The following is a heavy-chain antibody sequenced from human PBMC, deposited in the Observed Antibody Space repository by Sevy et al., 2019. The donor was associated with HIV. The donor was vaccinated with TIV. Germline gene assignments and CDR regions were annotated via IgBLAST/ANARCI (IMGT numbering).Heavy chain of an antibody. Sequence: GGFLRLSCAASGFTFISYAMSWVRQAPGKGLEWISAISGSGGSTYYADSVKGRFTISRDNSKNTLYLQMNSLRAEDTALHYCAKEHISGYYWGQGTLVTVSS. CDR3: AKEHISGYY. CDR1: GFTFISYA. V-gene: IGHV3-23*01. CDR2: ISGSGGST. D-gene: IGHD6-19*01. J-gene: IGHJ4*02.